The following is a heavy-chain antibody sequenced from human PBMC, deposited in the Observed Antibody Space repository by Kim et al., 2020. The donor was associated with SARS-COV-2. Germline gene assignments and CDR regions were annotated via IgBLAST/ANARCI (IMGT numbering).Heavy chain of an antibody. CDR3: RLWFGSSGMDV. CDR2: IRSKAKGYAT. CDR1: GFAFSDST. J-gene: IGHJ6*02. V-gene: IGHV3-73*01. Sequence: GGSLRLSCAASGFAFSDSTVQWVRQASGKGLEWVGRIRSKAKGYATSYAASVKGRFTVSRDDSRNTASLQMNSLRTEDTAVYYCRLWFGSSGMDVWGQGTTVTVSS. D-gene: IGHD3-10*01.